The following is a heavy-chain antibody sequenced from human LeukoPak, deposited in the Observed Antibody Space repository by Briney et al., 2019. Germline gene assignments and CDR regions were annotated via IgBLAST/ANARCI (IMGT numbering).Heavy chain of an antibody. Sequence: GGSLRLSCAASGFTFRGYGMHWVRRAPGKGLEWVAFISYHGREEYYADSVKGRFTISRDNSKNTLYLQLNSLRPEDTALYYCAKDPGVAWSGGGYWGQGTLVTVSS. J-gene: IGHJ4*02. V-gene: IGHV3-30*18. CDR3: AKDPGVAWSGGGY. CDR1: GFTFRGYG. CDR2: ISYHGREE. D-gene: IGHD3-3*01.